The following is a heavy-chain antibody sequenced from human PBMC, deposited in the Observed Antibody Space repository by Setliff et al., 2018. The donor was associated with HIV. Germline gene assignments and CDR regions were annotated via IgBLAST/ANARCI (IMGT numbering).Heavy chain of an antibody. CDR1: GFTFSSYW. V-gene: IGHV3-7*01. Sequence: GGSLRLSCAASGFTFSSYWMSWVRQAPGKGLEWVANIKQDGSEKYYVDSVKCRFTISRDNAKNSLYLQMNSLRAEDTAVYYCAREGRGIAAAVVYWGQGTLVTVSS. D-gene: IGHD6-13*01. J-gene: IGHJ4*02. CDR2: IKQDGSEK. CDR3: AREGRGIAAAVVY.